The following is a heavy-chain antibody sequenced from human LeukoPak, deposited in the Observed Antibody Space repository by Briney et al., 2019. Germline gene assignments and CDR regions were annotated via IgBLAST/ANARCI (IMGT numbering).Heavy chain of an antibody. Sequence: GESLKISCQGSGYNFTTYWIGWVRQMPGKGLEWMGIIYPGDSDTRYSPSFQGQVTVSADKSIRTAYLQWSSLKASDTAMYYCARTNYYGSGSYDYWGQGTLVTVSS. V-gene: IGHV5-51*01. CDR3: ARTNYYGSGSYDY. D-gene: IGHD3-10*01. J-gene: IGHJ4*02. CDR2: IYPGDSDT. CDR1: GYNFTTYW.